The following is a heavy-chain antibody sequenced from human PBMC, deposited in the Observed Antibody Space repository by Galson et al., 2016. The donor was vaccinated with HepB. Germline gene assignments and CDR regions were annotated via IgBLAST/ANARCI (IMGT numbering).Heavy chain of an antibody. CDR2: IYYDGSNK. D-gene: IGHD2-21*01. J-gene: IGHJ4*02. CDR3: VREPRAKAYYYDF. CDR1: GFTFSNYG. Sequence: SLRLSCAASGFTFSNYGMHWVRQAPGKGLEWVALIYYDGSNKYYADSVKGRFTISRDNSKNTLYLQMNSLRGEDTAVYYCVREPRAKAYYYDFWGQGTLVTVSS. V-gene: IGHV3-33*01.